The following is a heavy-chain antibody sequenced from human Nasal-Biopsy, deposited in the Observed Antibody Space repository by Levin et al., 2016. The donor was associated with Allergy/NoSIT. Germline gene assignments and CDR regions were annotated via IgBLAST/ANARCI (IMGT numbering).Heavy chain of an antibody. CDR1: RFTFSSYG. CDR2: ISFDGGHK. D-gene: IGHD3-16*01. Sequence: GGSLRLSCAASRFTFSSYGMHWVRQAPGKGLEWVAVISFDGGHKYYADSVKGRFTISRDNSKKTLFLQVISLRTEDTAIYYCAKDLGPRPGTPMIKGYGLDVWGQGTTVTVSS. J-gene: IGHJ6*02. CDR3: AKDLGPRPGTPMIKGYGLDV. V-gene: IGHV3-30*18.